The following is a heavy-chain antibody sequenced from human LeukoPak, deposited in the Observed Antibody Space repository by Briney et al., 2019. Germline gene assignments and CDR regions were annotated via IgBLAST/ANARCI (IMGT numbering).Heavy chain of an antibody. J-gene: IGHJ3*02. D-gene: IGHD3-3*01. CDR1: GFTFSSYS. CDR3: ARADYDFWSGSEGSAFDI. V-gene: IGHV3-21*01. CDR2: ISSSSSYV. Sequence: GGSLRLSCAASGFTFSSYSMNWVRQAPGKGLEWVSSISSSSSYVYYADSVKGRFTICRDNAKNSLYLQMNSLRAEDTAVYYCARADYDFWSGSEGSAFDIWGQGAMVTVSS.